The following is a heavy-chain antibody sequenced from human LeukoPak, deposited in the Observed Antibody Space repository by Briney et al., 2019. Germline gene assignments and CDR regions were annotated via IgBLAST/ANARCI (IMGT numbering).Heavy chain of an antibody. V-gene: IGHV1-2*02. D-gene: IGHD2-2*02. CDR2: INPNSGGT. CDR1: GYTLTGFY. CDR3: AREPPVYCSSTSCYMGRENGMDV. J-gene: IGHJ6*02. Sequence: ASVKVSCKASGYTLTGFYIHWVRQVPGQGLEWMGWINPNSGGTNYAQKFQGRVTMTRDTSISTAYMELSRLRSDDTAVYYCAREPPVYCSSTSCYMGRENGMDVWGQGTTVTVSS.